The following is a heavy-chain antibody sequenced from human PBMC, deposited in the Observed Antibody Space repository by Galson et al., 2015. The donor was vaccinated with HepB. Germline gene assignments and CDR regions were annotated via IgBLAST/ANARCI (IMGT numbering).Heavy chain of an antibody. Sequence: SLRLSCAASGFTFSSYAMHWVRQAPGKGLEWVAVISDDGNHIFYADSVKGRFTISRDNSKNTLDLQMNSLRTEDSAVYFCARCGGDCHVKTNGIDYWGQGTPVTVSS. CDR1: GFTFSSYA. CDR2: ISDDGNHI. J-gene: IGHJ4*02. CDR3: ARCGGDCHVKTNGIDY. D-gene: IGHD2-21*02. V-gene: IGHV3-30*04.